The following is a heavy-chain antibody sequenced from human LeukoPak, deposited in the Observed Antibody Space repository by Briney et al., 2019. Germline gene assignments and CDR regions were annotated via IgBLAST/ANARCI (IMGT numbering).Heavy chain of an antibody. D-gene: IGHD3-10*01. CDR2: ISWNSGSI. V-gene: IGHV3-9*03. Sequence: GGSLRLSCAASGFTFDDYAMHWVRQAPGKGLEWVSGISWNSGSIGYADSVKGRFTISKDNAKNSLYLQMNSLRAEDMALYYCAKAGFSYGYMDVWGKGTTVTVSS. CDR3: AKAGFSYGYMDV. J-gene: IGHJ6*03. CDR1: GFTFDDYA.